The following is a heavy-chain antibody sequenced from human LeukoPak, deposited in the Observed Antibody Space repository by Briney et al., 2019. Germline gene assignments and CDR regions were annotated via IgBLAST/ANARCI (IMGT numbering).Heavy chain of an antibody. V-gene: IGHV3-30*18. Sequence: GGSLRLSCAASGFTFSSYGMHWVRQAPGKGLEWVAVISYDGSNKYYADSVKGRFTISRDNSKNTLYLQMNSLRAEDTAVYYCAKDHRELVLPRSPDYWGQGTLVTVSS. J-gene: IGHJ4*02. CDR2: ISYDGSNK. CDR1: GFTFSSYG. D-gene: IGHD3-9*01. CDR3: AKDHRELVLPRSPDY.